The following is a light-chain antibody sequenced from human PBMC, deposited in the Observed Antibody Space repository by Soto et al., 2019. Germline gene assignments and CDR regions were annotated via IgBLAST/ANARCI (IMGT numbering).Light chain of an antibody. J-gene: IGLJ1*01. Sequence: QSALTQPASVSGSPGQSITISCTGTSSDVGGYNYVSWYQQHPGEAPQLMIHDVSNRPSGVSDRFSGSKSGNTASLTISGLQAEDEADYYCSSYTSSITYVFGSGTKLTVL. CDR1: SSDVGGYNY. CDR3: SSYTSSITYV. CDR2: DVS. V-gene: IGLV2-14*01.